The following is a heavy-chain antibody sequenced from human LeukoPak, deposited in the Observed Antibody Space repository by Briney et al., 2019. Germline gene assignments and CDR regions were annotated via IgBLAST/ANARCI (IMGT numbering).Heavy chain of an antibody. CDR1: GASINGYF. V-gene: IGHV4-59*01. J-gene: IGHJ4*02. CDR3: ARGGSSLDS. D-gene: IGHD6-13*01. CDR2: IYYSGNA. Sequence: PSETLSLTCTVSGASINGYFWNWIRQPPGKGLEWIGYIYYSGNANYNPSLYNPSLKSRLTILVDTSKDQFSLKLGSVAAVDTAVYYCARGGSSLDSWGQGTLVTVSS.